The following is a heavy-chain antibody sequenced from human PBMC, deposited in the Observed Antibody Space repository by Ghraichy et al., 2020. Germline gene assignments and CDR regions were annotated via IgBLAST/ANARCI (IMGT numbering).Heavy chain of an antibody. V-gene: IGHV4-39*01. CDR2: YYYTGST. Sequence: SETLSLTCTVSGGSFSTRDYFWGWIRQSPGQGLEWIGTYYYTGSTYYNSSLNSRVTISVDTSKSRFSLKLSSVTAADTAVYYCARQLYYYDSRGGGGAFDIWGQGTMVTVSS. D-gene: IGHD3-22*01. CDR3: ARQLYYYDSRGGGGAFDI. CDR1: GGSFSTRDYF. J-gene: IGHJ3*02.